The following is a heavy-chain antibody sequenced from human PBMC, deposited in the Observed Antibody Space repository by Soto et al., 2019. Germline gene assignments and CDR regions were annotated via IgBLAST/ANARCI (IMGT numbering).Heavy chain of an antibody. J-gene: IGHJ6*03. Sequence: PGGSLRLSCAASGFTVSSNYMSWVRQAPGKGLEWVSVIYSGGSAYYADSVKGRFTISRDNSKNTLYLQMNSLRAEDTAVYCCGRVQDYYYYMDVWGKGTTVTVSS. V-gene: IGHV3-66*01. CDR3: GRVQDYYYYMDV. CDR1: GFTVSSNY. CDR2: IYSGGSA.